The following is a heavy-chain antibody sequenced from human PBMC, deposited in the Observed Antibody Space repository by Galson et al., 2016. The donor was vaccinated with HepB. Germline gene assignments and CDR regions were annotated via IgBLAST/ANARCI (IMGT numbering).Heavy chain of an antibody. J-gene: IGHJ4*02. CDR1: GGTFSTYA. Sequence: SVKVSCKASGGTFSTYAITWVRQAPGQGLEWMGGIIPIFGAADYAQKFQGRVTITADKSTSTAYMELSTLRSEDTALCYCARARVAGATRWLAYWGQGTLVTVSS. V-gene: IGHV1-69*06. D-gene: IGHD6-19*01. CDR3: ARARVAGATRWLAY. CDR2: IIPIFGAA.